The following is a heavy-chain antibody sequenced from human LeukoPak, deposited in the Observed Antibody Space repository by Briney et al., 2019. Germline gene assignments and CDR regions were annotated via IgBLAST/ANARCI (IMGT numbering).Heavy chain of an antibody. CDR3: ARERRGYSYGYSGSHGMDV. D-gene: IGHD5-18*01. CDR2: IWYDGSNK. Sequence: PGGSLRLSCAASGFTFSSYGMHWVRQAPGKGLEWVAVIWYDGSNKYYADSVKGRFTISRDNSKNTLYLQMNSLRAEDTAVYYCARERRGYSYGYSGSHGMDVWGKGTTVTVSS. J-gene: IGHJ6*04. CDR1: GFTFSSYG. V-gene: IGHV3-33*01.